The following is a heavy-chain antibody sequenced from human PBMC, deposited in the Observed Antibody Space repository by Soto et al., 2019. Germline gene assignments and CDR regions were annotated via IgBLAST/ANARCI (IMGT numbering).Heavy chain of an antibody. Sequence: QLVESGGGLAQPGGSLRLSCAASGFTFRSYEMNWVRQVPGKGLEWIAYISGTTTFYADSVKGRFTISRDNAKNSLYLQMDRLRAGDTAVYYCARNWGGYFDLWGQGTLVTVSS. CDR1: GFTFRSYE. CDR3: ARNWGGYFDL. D-gene: IGHD7-27*01. J-gene: IGHJ4*02. V-gene: IGHV3-48*03. CDR2: ISGTTT.